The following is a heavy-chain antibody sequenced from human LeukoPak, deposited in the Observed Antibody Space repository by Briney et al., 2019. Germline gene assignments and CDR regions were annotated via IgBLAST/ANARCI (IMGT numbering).Heavy chain of an antibody. J-gene: IGHJ6*04. CDR2: ISGSGSYT. CDR3: ATETRYCTSTSCSYYYGMDV. Sequence: GGSLRLSCAASGFTFSDYYMTWIRQAPGKGLKWVSYISGSGSYTNYADSVKGRFTISRDNAKNSLFLQMNSLRAEDTAVYYCATETRYCTSTSCSYYYGMDVWGKGTTVTVSS. V-gene: IGHV3-11*06. CDR1: GFTFSDYY. D-gene: IGHD2-2*01.